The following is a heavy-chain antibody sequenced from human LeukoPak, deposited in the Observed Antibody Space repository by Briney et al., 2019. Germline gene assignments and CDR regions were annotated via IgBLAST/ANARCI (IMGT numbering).Heavy chain of an antibody. Sequence: SETLSLTCAVSGDSISSGGYSWSWIRQPPGKGLEWIGYIYHSGSTYYNPSLKSRLTISVDRSKNQFSLKLSSVTAADTAVYYCALTYSSGSDGIDYWGQGTLVTVSS. CDR2: IYHSGST. J-gene: IGHJ4*02. CDR3: ALTYSSGSDGIDY. V-gene: IGHV4-30-2*01. CDR1: GDSISSGGYS. D-gene: IGHD6-19*01.